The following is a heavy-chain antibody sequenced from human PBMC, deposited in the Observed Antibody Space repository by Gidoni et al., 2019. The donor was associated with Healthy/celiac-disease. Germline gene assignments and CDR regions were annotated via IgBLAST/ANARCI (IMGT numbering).Heavy chain of an antibody. CDR1: GFTFSSYA. CDR3: AKDLGRIAVALTVFDP. Sequence: EVQLLESGGGLVQPGGSLRLSCAASGFTFSSYAMSWVRQAPGKGLEWVSAISGSGGSTYYADSVKGRFTISRDNSKNTLYLQMNSLRAEDTAVYYCAKDLGRIAVALTVFDPWGQGTLVTVSS. D-gene: IGHD6-19*01. V-gene: IGHV3-23*01. J-gene: IGHJ5*02. CDR2: ISGSGGST.